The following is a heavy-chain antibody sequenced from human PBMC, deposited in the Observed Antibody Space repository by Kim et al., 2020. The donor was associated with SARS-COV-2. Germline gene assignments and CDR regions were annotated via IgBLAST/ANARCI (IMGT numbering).Heavy chain of an antibody. Sequence: GGSLRLSCAASGFTFSSYAMSWVRQAPGKGLEWVSAISGSGGSTYYADSVKGRFTISRDNSKNTLYLQMNSLRAEDTAVYYCAKDPSSSTYYYYYYMDVWGKGPTVTVSS. CDR1: GFTFSSYA. CDR2: ISGSGGST. J-gene: IGHJ6*03. CDR3: AKDPSSSTYYYYYYMDV. V-gene: IGHV3-23*01. D-gene: IGHD6-13*01.